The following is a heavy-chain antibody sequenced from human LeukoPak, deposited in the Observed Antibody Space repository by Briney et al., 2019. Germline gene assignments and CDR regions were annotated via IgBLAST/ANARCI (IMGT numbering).Heavy chain of an antibody. Sequence: SQTLSLTCTVSGGSISSGGYYWSWIRQPPGKGLEWIGYMYHSGSTYYKPSLKSRATISVDRSKNQFSLKLSSVTAADTAVYYCARGDSGYWYFDLWGRGILVTVSS. J-gene: IGHJ2*01. V-gene: IGHV4-30-2*01. CDR3: ARGDSGYWYFDL. CDR2: MYHSGST. D-gene: IGHD3-16*01. CDR1: GGSISSGGYY.